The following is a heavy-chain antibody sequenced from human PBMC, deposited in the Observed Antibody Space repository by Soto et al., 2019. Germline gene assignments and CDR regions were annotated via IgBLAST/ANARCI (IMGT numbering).Heavy chain of an antibody. D-gene: IGHD4-17*01. J-gene: IGHJ4*02. Sequence: SETLSLICTVSGVSVSSGSFYWAWIRQPPGKGLEWIGFGSYSGTTNYKPSLKSRVTISVDTSRSQISLKVSSLTAADTAVYYCARGATVTQFDYWGRGTLVTVSS. CDR1: GVSVSSGSFY. V-gene: IGHV4-61*01. CDR2: GSYSGTT. CDR3: ARGATVTQFDY.